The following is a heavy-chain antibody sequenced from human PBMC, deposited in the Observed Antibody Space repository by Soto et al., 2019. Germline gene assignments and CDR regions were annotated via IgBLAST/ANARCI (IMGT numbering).Heavy chain of an antibody. J-gene: IGHJ4*02. CDR1: GGTFRSSA. CDR2: IIPIFGTA. Sequence: PSGTVSCKASGGTFRSSAINSARQSPRQGLEWMGGIIPIFGTANYAQKFQGRVTITADESTSTAYMELSSLRSEDTAVYYCAKNYYDSSGYYYVFDYWGQGTLVTVS. V-gene: IGHV1-69*13. D-gene: IGHD3-22*01. CDR3: AKNYYDSSGYYYVFDY.